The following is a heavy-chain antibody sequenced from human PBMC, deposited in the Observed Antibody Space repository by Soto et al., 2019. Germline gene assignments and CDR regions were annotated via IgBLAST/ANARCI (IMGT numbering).Heavy chain of an antibody. Sequence: QVQLVQSGAEVKKPGASVKISCKASGYTFTSYGINWARQAPGQGLEWMGWISANNGNTHYAQKLQGRVTMTTDTSTSTAYMELRSLRSDDTAVYYCVRVQRGFDFAYWGQGTLVSVSS. CDR3: VRVQRGFDFAY. V-gene: IGHV1-18*01. D-gene: IGHD5-12*01. J-gene: IGHJ4*02. CDR2: ISANNGNT. CDR1: GYTFTSYG.